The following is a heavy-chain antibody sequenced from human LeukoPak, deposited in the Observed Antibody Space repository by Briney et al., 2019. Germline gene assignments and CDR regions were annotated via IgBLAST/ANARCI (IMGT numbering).Heavy chain of an antibody. CDR1: GYTFTGYY. CDR3: ARDHDYVWGSYRATDY. CDR2: INPNSGGT. J-gene: IGHJ4*02. V-gene: IGHV1-2*02. D-gene: IGHD3-16*02. Sequence: ASVKVSCKASGYTFTGYYMHWVRQAPGQGLEWMGWINPNSGGTNYAQKFQGRVTVTRDTSISTAYMELSRLRSDDTAVYYCARDHDYVWGSYRATDYWGQGTLVTVSS.